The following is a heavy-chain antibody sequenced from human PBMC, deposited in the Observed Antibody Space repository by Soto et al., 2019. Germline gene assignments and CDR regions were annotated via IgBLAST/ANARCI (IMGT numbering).Heavy chain of an antibody. J-gene: IGHJ2*01. CDR1: GFTFSSYT. D-gene: IGHD3-9*01. V-gene: IGHV3-48*01. CDR3: AASILVSRQYFDL. Sequence: EVQLVESGGGLVQPGGSLRLSCAASGFTFSSYTMNWVRQAPGKGLEWISHITHSSSAIYYADSVRGRFTVSRDNAKNSLYLKLNSLRAEDTTVYYCAASILVSRQYFDLWGRGTLVTVSS. CDR2: ITHSSSAI.